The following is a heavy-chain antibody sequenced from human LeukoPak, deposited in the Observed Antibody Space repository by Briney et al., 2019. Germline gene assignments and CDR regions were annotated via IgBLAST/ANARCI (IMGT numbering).Heavy chain of an antibody. CDR3: AKDRPLRGYSGSYPGD. J-gene: IGHJ4*02. Sequence: GGSLRLSCAASGFTFSTHAMTWVRQAPGKGLEWVSAISGSGGGTYYADSVKGRFTISRDNSKNTMYLQMNSLRAEDTAVYYCAKDRPLRGYSGSYPGDWGQGTLVTVSS. CDR1: GFTFSTHA. V-gene: IGHV3-23*01. CDR2: ISGSGGGT. D-gene: IGHD5-12*01.